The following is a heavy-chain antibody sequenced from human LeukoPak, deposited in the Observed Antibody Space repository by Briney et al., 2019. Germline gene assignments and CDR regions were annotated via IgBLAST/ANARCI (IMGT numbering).Heavy chain of an antibody. CDR1: GGPISSGGYY. D-gene: IGHD3-10*01. V-gene: IGHV4-31*03. CDR3: ARVLWFGEITGYFDY. CDR2: IYYSGST. J-gene: IGHJ4*02. Sequence: SQTLSLTCTVSGGPISSGGYYWSWIRQHPGKGLEWIGYIYYSGSTYYNPSLKSRVTISVDTSKNQFSLKLSSVTAADTAVYYCARVLWFGEITGYFDYWGQGTLVTVSS.